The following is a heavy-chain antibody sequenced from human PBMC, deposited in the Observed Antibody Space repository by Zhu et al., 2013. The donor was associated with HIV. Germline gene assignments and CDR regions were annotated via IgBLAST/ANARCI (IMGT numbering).Heavy chain of an antibody. Sequence: QVQLVQSGTDVKKPGASVKVSCKASGYTFYNYAISWVRQAPGQGLEWMGWISVYNGNTKYAQKVQGRVTMTTDTSTSTAYMELRSLRSDDTAVYYCARDLYSTSSRPFDIWGQGTMVTVSS. CDR2: ISVYNGNT. J-gene: IGHJ3*02. D-gene: IGHD6-6*01. CDR1: GYTFYNYA. CDR3: ARDLYSTSSRPFDI. V-gene: IGHV1-18*01.